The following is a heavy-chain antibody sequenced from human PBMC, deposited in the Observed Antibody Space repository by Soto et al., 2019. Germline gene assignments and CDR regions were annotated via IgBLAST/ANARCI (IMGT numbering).Heavy chain of an antibody. Sequence: PGGSLRLSCAASGFTFSSYGMHWVRQAPGKGLEWVAVISYDGSNKYYADSVKGRFTISRDNSKNTLYLQMNSLRAEDTAVYYCAKDWVVVPAGKLRTSHYYYGMDVWGQGTTVTVSS. D-gene: IGHD2-2*01. J-gene: IGHJ6*02. CDR3: AKDWVVVPAGKLRTSHYYYGMDV. V-gene: IGHV3-30*18. CDR2: ISYDGSNK. CDR1: GFTFSSYG.